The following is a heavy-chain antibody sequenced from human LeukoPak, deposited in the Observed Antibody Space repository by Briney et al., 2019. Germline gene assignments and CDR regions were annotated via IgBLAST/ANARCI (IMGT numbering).Heavy chain of an antibody. CDR2: ISGSGGST. Sequence: PGGSLRLSCAASGFTFTNYAMNWVRQAPGKGLEWVSSISGSGGSTYSADSVKGRFTISRDNSKNTLYLQMNSLRAEDTAVYYCARDLDSSSWYKSDYYYYGMDVWGQGTTVTVSS. CDR1: GFTFTNYA. J-gene: IGHJ6*02. D-gene: IGHD6-13*01. CDR3: ARDLDSSSWYKSDYYYYGMDV. V-gene: IGHV3-23*01.